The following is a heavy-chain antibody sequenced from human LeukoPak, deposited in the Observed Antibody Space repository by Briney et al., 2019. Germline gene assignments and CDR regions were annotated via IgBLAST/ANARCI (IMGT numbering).Heavy chain of an antibody. V-gene: IGHV1-2*02. CDR3: ARDREGAMVRGVNNWFDP. J-gene: IGHJ5*02. D-gene: IGHD3-10*01. CDR2: INPNSGGT. CDR1: GYTFTGYY. Sequence: ASVKVSCKASGYTFTGYYMHWVRQAPGQGLEWMGWINPNSGGTDYAQKFQGRVTMTRDTSISTAYMELSRLRSDDTAVYYCARDREGAMVRGVNNWFDPWGQGTLVTVSS.